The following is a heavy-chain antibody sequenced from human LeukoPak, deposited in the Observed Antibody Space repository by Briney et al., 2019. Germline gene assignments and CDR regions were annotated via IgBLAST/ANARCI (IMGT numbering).Heavy chain of an antibody. D-gene: IGHD3-10*01. Sequence: PGGSLRLSCAASGFTFSSYWMSWVRQAPGKGLEWVANIKQDGSEKYYVDSVKGRSTISRDNAKNSLYLQMNSLRAEDTAVYYCARVLWFGELLYFDYWGQGTLVTVSS. CDR3: ARVLWFGELLYFDY. CDR2: IKQDGSEK. V-gene: IGHV3-7*01. CDR1: GFTFSSYW. J-gene: IGHJ4*02.